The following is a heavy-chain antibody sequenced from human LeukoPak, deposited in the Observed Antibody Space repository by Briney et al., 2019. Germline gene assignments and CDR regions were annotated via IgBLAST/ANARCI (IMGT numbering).Heavy chain of an antibody. J-gene: IGHJ6*02. CDR3: ARGATQGSLRGYCSGGSCQKGPHYYYGMDV. CDR2: IYTSGST. D-gene: IGHD2-15*01. V-gene: IGHV4-4*07. Sequence: SETLSLTCTVSGGSISSYYWSWIRQPAGKGLEWIGRIYTSGSTNYNPSLKRRVTMSVDTSKNQFSLKLSSVTAADTAVYYCARGATQGSLRGYCSGGSCQKGPHYYYGMDVWGQGTTVTVSS. CDR1: GGSISSYY.